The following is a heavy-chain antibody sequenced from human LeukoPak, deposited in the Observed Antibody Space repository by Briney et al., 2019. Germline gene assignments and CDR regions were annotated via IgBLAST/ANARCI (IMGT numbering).Heavy chain of an antibody. J-gene: IGHJ4*02. CDR2: ISSSGSTI. Sequence: GGSLRLSCAASGFTFSDYYMSWIRQAPGKGLEWVSYISSSGSTIYYADSVKGRFTISRDNAKNSLYLQMNSLRAEDTAVYYCARVRNYYDSRDFDYWGQGTLVTVSS. V-gene: IGHV3-11*04. CDR3: ARVRNYYDSRDFDY. CDR1: GFTFSDYY. D-gene: IGHD3-22*01.